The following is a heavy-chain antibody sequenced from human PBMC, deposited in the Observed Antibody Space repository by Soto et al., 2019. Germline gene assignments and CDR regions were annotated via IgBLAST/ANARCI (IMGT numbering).Heavy chain of an antibody. D-gene: IGHD4-17*01. CDR2: LSYDGSDE. CDR1: GFTFRNYG. V-gene: IGHV3-30*18. CDR3: AKEVHIYDGDNPLDY. J-gene: IGHJ4*02. Sequence: QVQLVESGGGVVQPGRSLRLSCAASGFTFRNYGMHWVRQASGKGLEWVAFLSYDGSDEYFAESVKGRFTVSRDKDNNTLYIKMSSLRTEDTAVYFCAKEVHIYDGDNPLDYWGQGTLVTVSS.